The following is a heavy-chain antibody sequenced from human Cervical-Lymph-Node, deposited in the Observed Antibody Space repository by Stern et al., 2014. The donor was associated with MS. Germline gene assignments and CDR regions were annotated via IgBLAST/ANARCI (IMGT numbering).Heavy chain of an antibody. CDR2: IYYSGST. Sequence: QVQLQESGPGMVKPSETLSLTCTVSGGSISSYYWSWIRQPPGKGMEWIGYIYYSGSTNYNPSLKRRVTISVAKSTQQLSIMLSSVTAADTAVYYGARGAGWFDPWGQGTLVTVSS. CDR1: GGSISSYY. V-gene: IGHV4-59*01. J-gene: IGHJ5*02. CDR3: ARGAGWFDP.